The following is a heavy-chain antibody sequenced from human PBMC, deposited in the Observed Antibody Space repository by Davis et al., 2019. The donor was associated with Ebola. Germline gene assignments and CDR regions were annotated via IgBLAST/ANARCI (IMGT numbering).Heavy chain of an antibody. CDR3: VRGWGRSGLDV. CDR2: TYYTSKWFN. D-gene: IGHD3-16*01. Sequence: PSETLSLTCAISGDSVSINSAGWNWIRQSPSRGLEWLGRTYYTSKWFNHYAESVKSRITINPDTSKNQFSLQLNSVTPEDTAVYYCVRGWGRSGLDVWGQGTTVTVSS. CDR1: GDSVSINSAG. J-gene: IGHJ6*02. V-gene: IGHV6-1*01.